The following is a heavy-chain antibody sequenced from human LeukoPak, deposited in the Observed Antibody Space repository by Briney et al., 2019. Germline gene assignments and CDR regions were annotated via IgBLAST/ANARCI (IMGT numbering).Heavy chain of an antibody. V-gene: IGHV1-8*03. CDR2: MNPNSGNT. D-gene: IGHD3-10*01. Sequence: GASVKVSCKASGHTFTSYDINWVRQATGQGLEWMGWMNPNSGNTGYAQKFQGRVTITRNTSISTAYMELSSLRSEDTAVYYCARGGATVRYYYYMDVWGKGTTVTVSS. J-gene: IGHJ6*03. CDR3: ARGGATVRYYYYMDV. CDR1: GHTFTSYD.